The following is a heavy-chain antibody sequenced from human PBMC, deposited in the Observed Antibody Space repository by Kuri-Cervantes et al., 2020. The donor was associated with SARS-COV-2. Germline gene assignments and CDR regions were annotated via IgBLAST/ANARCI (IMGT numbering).Heavy chain of an antibody. CDR2: INHSGST. V-gene: IGHV4-34*01. CDR3: ARGGAVTTFFRIGRAFDI. J-gene: IGHJ3*02. CDR1: GGSFSGYY. Sequence: ESLKISCAVYGGSFSGYYWSWIRQPPGKGLEWIGEINHSGSTNYNSSLKSRVTISVDTSKNQFSLKLSSVTAADTAVYYCARGGAVTTFFRIGRAFDIWGQGTMVTVSS. D-gene: IGHD4-11*01.